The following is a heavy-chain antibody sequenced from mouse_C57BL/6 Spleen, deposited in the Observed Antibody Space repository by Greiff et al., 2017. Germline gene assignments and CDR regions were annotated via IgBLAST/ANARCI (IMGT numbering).Heavy chain of an antibody. CDR1: GFNIKDDY. CDR2: IDPENVDT. V-gene: IGHV14-4*01. CDR3: TTWAY. J-gene: IGHJ3*01. Sequence: VQLQQSGAELVRPGASVKLSCTASGFNIKDDYMHWVKQRPEQGLEWIGWIDPENVDTEYASKCQGKATITADTSSNTAYLQLSSLTSEDTAVYYCTTWAYWGQGTLVTVSA.